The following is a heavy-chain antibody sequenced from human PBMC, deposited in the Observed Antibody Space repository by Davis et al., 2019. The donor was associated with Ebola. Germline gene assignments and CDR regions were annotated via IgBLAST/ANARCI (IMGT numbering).Heavy chain of an antibody. CDR1: GGTISKYG. CDR2: IIPMLGKG. D-gene: IGHD3-10*01. CDR3: ARAMITMVSFAFDI. Sequence: AASVKVSCKASGGTISKYGISWVRQAPGQGLEWMGGIIPMLGKGKSAQKFQGRVTMTADESTSTAYMELSSLRAEDTAVYYCARAMITMVSFAFDIWGQGTVVTVSS. J-gene: IGHJ3*02. V-gene: IGHV1-69*10.